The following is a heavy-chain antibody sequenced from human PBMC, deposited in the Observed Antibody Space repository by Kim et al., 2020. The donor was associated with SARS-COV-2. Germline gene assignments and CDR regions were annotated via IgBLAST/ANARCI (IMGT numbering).Heavy chain of an antibody. CDR3: ARPGVAAAGTAFDI. CDR1: GGSISSSSYY. Sequence: SETLSLTCTVSGGSISSSSYYWGWIRQPPGKGLEWIGSIYYSGSTYYNPSLKSRVTISVDTSKNQFSLKLSSVTAADTAVYYCARPGVAAAGTAFDIWGQGTMVTVSS. D-gene: IGHD6-13*01. J-gene: IGHJ3*02. V-gene: IGHV4-39*01. CDR2: IYYSGST.